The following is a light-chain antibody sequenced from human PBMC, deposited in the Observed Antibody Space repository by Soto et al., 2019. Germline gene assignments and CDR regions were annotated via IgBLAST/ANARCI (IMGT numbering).Light chain of an antibody. Sequence: IVLTQSPATLSLSPGERATLYYRASQSVSSYLAWYQQKPGQAPRLLISDASNRATGIPARFSGSGSGTDFTLTISRLEPEDFAVYYCQQYGSSGTFGQGTKVDI. CDR2: DAS. J-gene: IGKJ1*01. CDR1: QSVSSY. V-gene: IGKV3-11*01. CDR3: QQYGSSGT.